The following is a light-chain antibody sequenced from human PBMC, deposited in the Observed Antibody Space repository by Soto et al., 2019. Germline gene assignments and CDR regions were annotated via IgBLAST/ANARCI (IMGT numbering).Light chain of an antibody. J-gene: IGKJ2*01. CDR3: QQYSNTSPT. CDR1: QSVSNNL. Sequence: EIVLTQSPGTLSLSPGERATLSCRASQSVSNNLLAWYQQKAGQAPRLLIHGASIRATGIPDRFSGSGSVTDFTLTISRLEPEDFAVYYCQQYSNTSPTFGQGTELEIK. V-gene: IGKV3-20*01. CDR2: GAS.